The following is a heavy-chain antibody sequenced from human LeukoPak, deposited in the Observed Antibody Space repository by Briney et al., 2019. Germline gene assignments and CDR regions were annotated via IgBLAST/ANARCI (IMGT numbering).Heavy chain of an antibody. CDR2: ISWNSGSI. CDR3: AKDRAYYDSSGVLDY. V-gene: IGHV3-9*01. J-gene: IGHJ4*02. Sequence: SGGSLRLSCAASGFTFSDYYMSWIRQAPGKGLEWVSGISWNSGSIGYADSVKGRFTISRDNAKNSLYLQMNSLRAEDTALYYCAKDRAYYDSSGVLDYWGQGTLVTVSS. CDR1: GFTFSDYY. D-gene: IGHD3-22*01.